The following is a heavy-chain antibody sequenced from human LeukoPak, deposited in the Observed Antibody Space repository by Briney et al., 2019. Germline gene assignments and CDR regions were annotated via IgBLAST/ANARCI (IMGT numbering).Heavy chain of an antibody. J-gene: IGHJ6*02. CDR3: ARESGSGSYKYYGMDV. D-gene: IGHD3-10*01. V-gene: IGHV3-53*01. CDR1: GFTVSSNY. CDR2: IYSGGST. Sequence: GGSLRLSCAASGFTVSSNYMSWVRQAPGKGLEWVSVIYSGGSTYYADSVKGRFTISRDNSKNTLYLQMNSLRAEDTAVYYCARESGSGSYKYYGMDVWGQGTTVTVSS.